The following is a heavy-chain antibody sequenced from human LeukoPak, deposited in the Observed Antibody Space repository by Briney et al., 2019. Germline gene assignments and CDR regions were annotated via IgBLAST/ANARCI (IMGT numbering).Heavy chain of an antibody. CDR2: IKSKIDGGIK. CDR3: ATGRSGYFDS. CDR1: GLTLSDAW. Sequence: GGSLRLSCAASGLTLSDAWLTWVRQAPGKGLEWVARIKSKIDGGIKDYAAPVKGTFTTSRDDSENTVYLQMNSLKIEDTAVYCATGRSGYFDSWGQGTLVTVSS. J-gene: IGHJ4*02. V-gene: IGHV3-15*01.